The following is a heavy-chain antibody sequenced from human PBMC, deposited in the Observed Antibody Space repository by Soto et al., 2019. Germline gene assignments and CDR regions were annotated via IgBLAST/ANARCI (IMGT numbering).Heavy chain of an antibody. CDR1: GFTFSSYW. Sequence: EVQLVESGGGLVQPGGSLRLSCAASGFTFSSYWMHWVRQAPGKGLVWVSRINGDGSGLYYADSVKGRLTISRDSAKNTLYLQINSLRDEDTGVYYCARGATGCGTFDYWGQGTLVTVSS. CDR3: ARGATGCGTFDY. D-gene: IGHD6-19*01. J-gene: IGHJ4*02. V-gene: IGHV3-74*01. CDR2: INGDGSGL.